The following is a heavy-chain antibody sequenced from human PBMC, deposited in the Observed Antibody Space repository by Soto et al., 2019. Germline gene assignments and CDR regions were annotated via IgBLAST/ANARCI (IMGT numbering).Heavy chain of an antibody. J-gene: IGHJ6*03. CDR3: ARDPGSYSSSWDYYYYMDV. D-gene: IGHD6-13*01. Sequence: ASVKVSCKASGYTFTSYGISWVRQAPGQGLEWMGWISAYNGNTNYAQKLQGRVTMTTDTSTSTAYMELRSLRSDDTAVYYCARDPGSYSSSWDYYYYMDVWGKGTTVTVSS. CDR2: ISAYNGNT. V-gene: IGHV1-18*01. CDR1: GYTFTSYG.